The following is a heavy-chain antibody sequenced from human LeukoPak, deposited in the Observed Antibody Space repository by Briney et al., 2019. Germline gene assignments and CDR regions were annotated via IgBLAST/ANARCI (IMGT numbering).Heavy chain of an antibody. J-gene: IGHJ4*02. V-gene: IGHV3-53*01. CDR3: ASGDGDY. CDR1: GFTVSSNS. Sequence: GGSLRLSCTVSGFTVSSNSMSWVRQAPGKGLEWVSFIYSDNTHYSDSVKGRFTTSRHNAKNSLYLQLNSLRAEDTAVYYCASGDGDYWGQGTLVTVSS. D-gene: IGHD7-27*01. CDR2: IYSDNT.